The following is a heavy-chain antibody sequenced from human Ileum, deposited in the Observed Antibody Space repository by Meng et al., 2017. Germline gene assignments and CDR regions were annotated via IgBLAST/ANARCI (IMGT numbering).Heavy chain of an antibody. D-gene: IGHD3-16*01. CDR2: IAPETHGGTT. CDR3: TTLYRLDP. CDR1: GVSFNTAW. J-gene: IGHJ5*02. V-gene: IGHV3-15*04. Sequence: EVLLVDCGDGLGMPGGSFRLSCAASGVSFNTAWMHWVRQAPGKGLEWVGRIAPETHGGTTDYATPVEGRFTISRSDSKNMLYLQMNSLKIEDTAVYYCTTLYRLDPWGQGTLVTVSS.